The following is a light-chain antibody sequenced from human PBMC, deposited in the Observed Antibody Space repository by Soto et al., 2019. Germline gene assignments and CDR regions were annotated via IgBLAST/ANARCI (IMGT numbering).Light chain of an antibody. J-gene: IGLJ1*01. CDR2: DNN. CDR3: GTWDSSLSAGWV. Sequence: QSVLTQPPSVSAAPGQKVTISCSGSSSNIGNNYVSWYQQLPGTAPKLLIYDNNKRSSGIPDRFSGSKSGTSATLGITGLQTGDEADYYCGTWDSSLSAGWVFGTGTKVTVL. CDR1: SSNIGNNY. V-gene: IGLV1-51*01.